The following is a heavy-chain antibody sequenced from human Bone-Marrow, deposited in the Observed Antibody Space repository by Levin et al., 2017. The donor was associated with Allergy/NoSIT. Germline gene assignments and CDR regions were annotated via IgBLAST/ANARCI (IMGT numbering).Heavy chain of an antibody. Sequence: SETLSLTCAVSGGSITRDNFSWGWIRQPPGKGLEWVAYTHHSGSKAYSPSLKTRVTVSVDRSKNQFSLELRSVTAADTAIYYCVRGNYYGGNRHFDQWGQGTLVTVSS. J-gene: IGHJ4*02. CDR3: VRGNYYGGNRHFDQ. CDR2: THHSGSK. D-gene: IGHD4-23*01. V-gene: IGHV4-30-2*01. CDR1: GGSITRDNFS.